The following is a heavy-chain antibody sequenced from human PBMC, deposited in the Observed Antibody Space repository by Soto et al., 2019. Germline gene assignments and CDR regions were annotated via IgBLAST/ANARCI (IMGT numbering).Heavy chain of an antibody. D-gene: IGHD2-8*01. CDR2: ISTYNGNT. CDR3: ARHTYHVLMVNAPNLYAMVV. J-gene: IGHJ6*02. CDR1: GYTFTTYD. V-gene: IGHV1-18*01. Sequence: ASVKVSCKASGYTFTTYDISWVRQAPGQGLEWMGRISTYNGNTNYPQSLQGRLTITTDTSTTTAYMELRSLRSDDTAVYYCARHTYHVLMVNAPNLYAMVVWG.